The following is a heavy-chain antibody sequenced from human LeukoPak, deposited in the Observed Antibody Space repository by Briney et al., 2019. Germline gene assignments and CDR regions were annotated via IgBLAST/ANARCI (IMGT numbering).Heavy chain of an antibody. V-gene: IGHV4-59*01. Sequence: SETLSLTCTVSGGSISSYYWSWIRQPPGKGLEWIGYIYYSGSTNYNPSLKSRVTISVDTSKIKFSLKLSSVTAADTAVYYCARDVAAGSSHFDYWGQGTLVTVSS. J-gene: IGHJ4*02. D-gene: IGHD6-13*01. CDR2: IYYSGST. CDR1: GGSISSYY. CDR3: ARDVAAGSSHFDY.